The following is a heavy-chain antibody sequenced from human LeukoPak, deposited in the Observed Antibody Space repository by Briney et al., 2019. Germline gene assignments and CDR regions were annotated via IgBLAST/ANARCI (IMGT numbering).Heavy chain of an antibody. CDR2: ISYDGSNK. CDR3: ARVRY. Sequence: APGKGLEWVAVISYDGSNKYYADSVKGRFTISRDNSKNTLYLQMNSLRAEDTAVYYCARVRYWGQGTLVTVSS. J-gene: IGHJ4*02. V-gene: IGHV3-30-3*01.